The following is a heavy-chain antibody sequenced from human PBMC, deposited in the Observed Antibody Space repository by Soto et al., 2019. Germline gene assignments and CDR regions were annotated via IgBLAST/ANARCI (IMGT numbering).Heavy chain of an antibody. CDR1: GYTFTSYY. D-gene: IGHD3-22*01. J-gene: IGHJ4*02. CDR3: ASGYYYDRSGYYIILGY. V-gene: IGHV1-46*01. CDR2: INPSGGST. Sequence: ASVKVSCKASGYTFTSYYMHWVRQAPGQGLEWMGIINPSGGSTSYAQKFQGRVTMTRDTSTSTVYMELSSLRSEDTAVYYCASGYYYDRSGYYIILGYWGQGTLVTVSS.